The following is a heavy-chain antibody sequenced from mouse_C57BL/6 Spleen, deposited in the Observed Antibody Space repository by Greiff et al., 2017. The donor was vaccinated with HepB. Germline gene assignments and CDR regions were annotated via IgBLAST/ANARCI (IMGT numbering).Heavy chain of an antibody. CDR1: GYSITSGYD. V-gene: IGHV3-1*01. CDR2: ISYSGST. J-gene: IGHJ2*01. CDR3: ARAYGYDRGFDY. Sequence: EVQLQQSGPGMVKPSQSLSLTCTVTGYSITSGYDWHWIRHFPGNKLEWMGYISYSGSTNYNPSLKSRISITHDTSKNHFFLKLNSVTTEDTATYYCARAYGYDRGFDYWGQGTTLTVSS. D-gene: IGHD2-2*01.